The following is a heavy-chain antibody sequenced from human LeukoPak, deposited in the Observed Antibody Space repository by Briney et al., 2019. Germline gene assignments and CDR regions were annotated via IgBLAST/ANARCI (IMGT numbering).Heavy chain of an antibody. CDR1: GGTFSSYA. D-gene: IGHD5-18*01. CDR3: ASEKARYSYGYVEDKFDY. J-gene: IGHJ4*02. Sequence: SVKVSCKASGGTFSSYAISWVRQAPGQGLEWMGGIIPIFGTANYAQKFQGRVTITADESTSTAYMELSSLRSEDTAVYYCASEKARYSYGYVEDKFDYWGQGTLVTVSS. CDR2: IIPIFGTA. V-gene: IGHV1-69*13.